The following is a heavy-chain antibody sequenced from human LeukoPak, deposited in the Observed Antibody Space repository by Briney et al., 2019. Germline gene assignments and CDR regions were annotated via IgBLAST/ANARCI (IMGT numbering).Heavy chain of an antibody. Sequence: SETLSLTCTVSGGSISSGDYYWSWIRQPPGKGLEWIGYIYYSGSTYYNPPLKSRVTISVDTSKNQFSLKLSSVTAADTAVYYCAREAPPPLVGEGYWGQGTLVTVSS. V-gene: IGHV4-30-4*01. D-gene: IGHD2-2*01. CDR3: AREAPPPLVGEGY. J-gene: IGHJ4*02. CDR1: GGSISSGDYY. CDR2: IYYSGST.